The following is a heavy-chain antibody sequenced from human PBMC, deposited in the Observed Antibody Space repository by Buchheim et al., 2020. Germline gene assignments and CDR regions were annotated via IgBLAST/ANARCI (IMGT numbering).Heavy chain of an antibody. CDR3: ARGAPEYYDSSGYYHYYYGMDV. D-gene: IGHD3-22*01. Sequence: QVQLQQWGAGLLKPSETLSLTCAVYGGSFSGYYWSWIRQPPGKGLEWIGEINHSGSTNYNPSLKSRVTISVDTSKNQFSLKLSSVTAADTAVYYCARGAPEYYDSSGYYHYYYGMDVWGQGTT. CDR2: INHSGST. V-gene: IGHV4-34*01. CDR1: GGSFSGYY. J-gene: IGHJ6*02.